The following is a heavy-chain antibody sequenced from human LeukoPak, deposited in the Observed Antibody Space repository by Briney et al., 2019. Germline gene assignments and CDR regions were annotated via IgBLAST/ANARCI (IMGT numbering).Heavy chain of an antibody. CDR1: GFTFSNAW. Sequence: GGSLRLSCAASGFTFSNAWMSWVRQAPGKGLEWVGRIKSKTDGGTTDYAAPVKGRFTISRDDSKNTLYMQMNSLKTEDTAVYYCTTDRTQIWLQSPFDYWGQGTLVTVSS. J-gene: IGHJ4*02. CDR3: TTDRTQIWLQSPFDY. CDR2: IKSKTDGGTT. V-gene: IGHV3-15*01. D-gene: IGHD5-24*01.